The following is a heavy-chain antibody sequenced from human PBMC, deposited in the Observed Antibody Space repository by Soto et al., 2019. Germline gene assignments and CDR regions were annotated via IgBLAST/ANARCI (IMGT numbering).Heavy chain of an antibody. CDR1: GGSFSGYY. CDR2: INHSGST. V-gene: IGHV4-34*01. CDR3: ARTPRKNCYYMDV. J-gene: IGHJ6*03. Sequence: SETLSLTCAVYGGSFSGYYWSWIRQPPGKGLEWIGEINHSGSTNYNPSLKSRVTISVDTSKNQFSLKLSSVTAADTAVYYCARTPRKNCYYMDVWGKGTTVTVSS.